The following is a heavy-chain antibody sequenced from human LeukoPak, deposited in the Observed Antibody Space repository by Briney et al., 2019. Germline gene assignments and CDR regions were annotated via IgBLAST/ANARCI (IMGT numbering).Heavy chain of an antibody. D-gene: IGHD2-15*01. CDR1: GGSISSSSYY. Sequence: SETLSLTCTVSGGSISSSSYYWGWISQPPGKGLEWIGSIYYSGSTYYNPSLKSRVTISVDTSKNQFSLKLSSVTAADTAVYYCARDPGGWFDPWGQGTLVTVSS. V-gene: IGHV4-39*07. CDR3: ARDPGGWFDP. J-gene: IGHJ5*02. CDR2: IYYSGST.